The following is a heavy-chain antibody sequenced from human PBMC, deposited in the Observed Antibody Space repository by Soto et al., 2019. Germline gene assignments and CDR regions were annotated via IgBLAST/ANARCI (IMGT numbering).Heavy chain of an antibody. CDR2: ISSSSSYI. CDR1: GFTFSSYS. CDR3: AREEXIVATCFDY. V-gene: IGHV3-21*01. D-gene: IGHD5-12*01. J-gene: IGHJ4*02. Sequence: EVQLVESGGGLVKPGGSLRLSCAASGFTFSSYSMNWVRQAPGKGLEWVSSISSSSSYIYYADSVKGRFTISRDNAKNSLYLQMNSLRAEDTAVYYCAREEXIVATCFDYWGQGTLVTVSS.